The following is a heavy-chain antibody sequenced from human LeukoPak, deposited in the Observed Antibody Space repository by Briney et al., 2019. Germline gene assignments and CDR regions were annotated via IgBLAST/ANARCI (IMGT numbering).Heavy chain of an antibody. CDR2: IFYSGST. V-gene: IGHV4-39*02. D-gene: IGHD1-26*01. J-gene: IGHJ4*02. CDR3: AREGGYSGSYRDCYFDY. CDR1: GGSISSSSYY. Sequence: SETLSLTCTVSGGSISSSSYYWGWIRQPPGKGLEWIGNIFYSGSTYYNPSLKSRVTKSVDTSKNQFSLKLSSVTAADTAVYYCAREGGYSGSYRDCYFDYWGQGTLVTVSS.